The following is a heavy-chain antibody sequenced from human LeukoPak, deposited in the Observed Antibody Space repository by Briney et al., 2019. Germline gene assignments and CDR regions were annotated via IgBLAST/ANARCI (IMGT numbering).Heavy chain of an antibody. J-gene: IGHJ5*02. CDR2: IYPGDSDT. V-gene: IGHV5-51*01. CDR3: ARQVTTPRGWFDP. Sequence: GASLKISCKGSEYSFTSYWIGWVRQIPGKGLELMGIIYPGDSDTIYNPSFQGQVTISADKSISTAYLQWSSLKASDTAVYYCARQVTTPRGWFDPWGQGTLVTVTS. CDR1: EYSFTSYW. D-gene: IGHD4-17*01.